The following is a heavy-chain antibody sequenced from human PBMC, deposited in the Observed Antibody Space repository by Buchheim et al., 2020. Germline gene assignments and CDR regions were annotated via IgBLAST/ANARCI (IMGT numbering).Heavy chain of an antibody. Sequence: QVQLVESGGGVVQPGRSLRLSCAASGFTFSSYGMHWVRQAPGKGLEWVAVISYDGSNKYYADSVKGRFTISRDNSKNTLYLQMNSLRAEDTAVYYCTIYYYDTPDYYLGYWGQGTL. V-gene: IGHV3-30*03. CDR2: ISYDGSNK. J-gene: IGHJ4*02. D-gene: IGHD3-22*01. CDR3: TIYYYDTPDYYLGY. CDR1: GFTFSSYG.